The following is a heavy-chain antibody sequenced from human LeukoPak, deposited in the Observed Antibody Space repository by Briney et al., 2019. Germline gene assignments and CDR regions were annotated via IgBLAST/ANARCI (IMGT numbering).Heavy chain of an antibody. D-gene: IGHD1-1*01. Sequence: GGSLRLSCAASGFTFSSYGMSWVRQAPGKGLEWVSSISSSSSYIYYADSVKGRFTISRDNAKNSLYLQMNSLRAEDTAVYYCARGGVNDPPYWGQGTLVTVSS. J-gene: IGHJ4*02. CDR3: ARGGVNDPPY. CDR1: GFTFSSYG. V-gene: IGHV3-21*01. CDR2: ISSSSSYI.